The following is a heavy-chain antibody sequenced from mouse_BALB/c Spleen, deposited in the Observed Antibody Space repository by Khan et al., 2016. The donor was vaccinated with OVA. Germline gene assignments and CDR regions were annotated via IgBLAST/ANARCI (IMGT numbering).Heavy chain of an antibody. CDR2: IWSGGRT. Sequence: QAQLKQSGPGLVQPSQSLSITCTVSGFSLSAYGIHWVRQSPGKGLEWLGVIWSGGRTDYNVPFISRLSITKDNSKSQVFFKMNSLQDDDTAIYYCARNSYRYDFTYWGQGTLVTVSA. CDR3: ARNSYRYDFTY. V-gene: IGHV2-2*01. D-gene: IGHD2-12*01. J-gene: IGHJ3*01. CDR1: GFSLSAYG.